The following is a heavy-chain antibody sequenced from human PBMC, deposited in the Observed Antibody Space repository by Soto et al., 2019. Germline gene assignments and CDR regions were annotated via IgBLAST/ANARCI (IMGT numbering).Heavy chain of an antibody. CDR3: ARHQYYYDSSGYTLDY. CDR1: GGSISSSTYY. CDR2: VYYSGST. Sequence: LSLTCTASGGSISSSTYYWGWIRQPPGKGLEWIGSVYYSGSTYYNPSLKSRVTISVDTSNNQFSLKLNSVTAADTAVYYCARHQYYYDSSGYTLDYWGQGTLVTVSS. V-gene: IGHV4-39*01. D-gene: IGHD3-22*01. J-gene: IGHJ4*02.